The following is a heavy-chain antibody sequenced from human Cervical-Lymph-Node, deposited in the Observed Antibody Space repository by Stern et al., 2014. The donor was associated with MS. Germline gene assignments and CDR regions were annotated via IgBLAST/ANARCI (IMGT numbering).Heavy chain of an antibody. Sequence: QVQLVESGAEVKKPGASVKASCRASGYTFTKYYIHWVRQAPGQGLEWVGVISPAGESTSYAQKNQGRITLTRDTSTGTVYMEVSSLTSDDTAVYYCAAAAATVLAFDYWGQGALVTVSS. CDR3: AAAAATVLAFDY. CDR2: ISPAGEST. J-gene: IGHJ4*02. D-gene: IGHD2-2*01. V-gene: IGHV1-46*01. CDR1: GYTFTKYY.